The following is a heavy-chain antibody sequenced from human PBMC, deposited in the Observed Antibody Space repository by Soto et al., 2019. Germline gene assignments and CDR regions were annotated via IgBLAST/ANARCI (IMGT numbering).Heavy chain of an antibody. CDR1: ANRLPNYW. J-gene: IGHJ4*02. CDR3: ARISVEMATHSYYFDY. Sequence: ESLKISRKRSANRLPNYWIAWLPQMPGKGLEWMGSIYPGVSDTRYSPSFQGQVTISADKSISTAYLQWNSLKASDTAMYYCARISVEMATHSYYFDYWGQGTLVTVSS. V-gene: IGHV5-51*01. D-gene: IGHD5-12*01. CDR2: IYPGVSDT.